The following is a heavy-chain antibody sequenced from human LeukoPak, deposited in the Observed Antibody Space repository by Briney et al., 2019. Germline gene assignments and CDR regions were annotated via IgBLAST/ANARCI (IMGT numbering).Heavy chain of an antibody. CDR3: ARDYPEYSSSDY. Sequence: GGLLRLTCAAYGFTLRRYRKNWGRQTPGKGMEWVSSISSSSSYIYYADSVKGRFTISRDNAKNSLYLQMSSLRAEDTAVYYCARDYPEYSSSDYWGQGTLVTVSS. CDR1: GFTLRRYR. CDR2: ISSSSSYI. V-gene: IGHV3-21*01. D-gene: IGHD6-6*01. J-gene: IGHJ4*02.